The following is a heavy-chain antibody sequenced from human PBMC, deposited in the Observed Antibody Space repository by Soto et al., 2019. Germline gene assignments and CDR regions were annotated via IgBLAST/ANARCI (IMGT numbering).Heavy chain of an antibody. Sequence: VYGGSSSGYHWSWIRQSPGEGLEWIGEINPSGSTRYNPSLKSRLTRSVETSKNSFSRQLRSVPAADTAVYHSATGGDNPDDSHYYYSAFLAYWGQGTLVTVS. J-gene: IGHJ4*02. CDR2: INPSGST. CDR1: GGSSSGYH. V-gene: IGHV4-34*01. D-gene: IGHD3-22*01. CDR3: ATGGDNPDDSHYYYSAFLAY.